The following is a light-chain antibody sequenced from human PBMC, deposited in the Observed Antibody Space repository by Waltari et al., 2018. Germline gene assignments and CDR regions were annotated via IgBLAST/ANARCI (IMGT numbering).Light chain of an antibody. J-gene: IGKJ2*01. CDR2: WAS. CDR1: QSVLYSSNNKNY. Sequence: DIVMTQSPDSLAVSLGERATINCKSSQSVLYSSNNKNYLAWYQQKPGQPPKLLISWASTRESGVPGRFSGSGSGTDFTLTISSLQAEDVAVYFCLQYYTSPQTFGQGTKLEIK. V-gene: IGKV4-1*01. CDR3: LQYYTSPQT.